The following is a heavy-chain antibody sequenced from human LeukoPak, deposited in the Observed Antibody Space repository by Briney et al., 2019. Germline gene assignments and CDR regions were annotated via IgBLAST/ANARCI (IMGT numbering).Heavy chain of an antibody. Sequence: GGSLRLSCAASGFTFNNYAMTWVRQAPGKGLEWVSAISGSGGGTYNADSVKGRFTISRDNSKNTLYLQMNSLRAEDTAVYYCAREHCGGDCYRYLFDYWGQGTLVTVSS. D-gene: IGHD2-21*02. CDR3: AREHCGGDCYRYLFDY. CDR2: ISGSGGGT. J-gene: IGHJ4*02. CDR1: GFTFNNYA. V-gene: IGHV3-23*01.